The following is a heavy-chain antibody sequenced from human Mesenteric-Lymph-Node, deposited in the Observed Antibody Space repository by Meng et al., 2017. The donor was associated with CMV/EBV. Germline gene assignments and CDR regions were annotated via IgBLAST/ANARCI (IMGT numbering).Heavy chain of an antibody. CDR2: IKQDGNEK. CDR1: GFTFTSYW. Sequence: GESLKISCVASGFTFTSYWMSWVRQAPGKGLEWVDNIKQDGNEKYYVDSVKGRFTISRDNAKNSVYLQMNSLRAEDTAVYYCASSETMVRGAGMDVWGQGTTVTVSS. V-gene: IGHV3-7*01. J-gene: IGHJ6*02. CDR3: ASSETMVRGAGMDV. D-gene: IGHD3-10*01.